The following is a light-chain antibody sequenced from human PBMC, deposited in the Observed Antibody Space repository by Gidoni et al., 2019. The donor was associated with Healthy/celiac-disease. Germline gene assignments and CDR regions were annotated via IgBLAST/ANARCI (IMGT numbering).Light chain of an antibody. CDR1: QSISSY. Sequence: DIQMTQTPYYLSASVGDRVTITCRARQSISSYLNWYQQKPGKAPKLLIYAASSLQSGVPSRFSGSGSGTDFTLTISSLQPEDFATYYCQQSYSTLRTFGQGTKVEIK. V-gene: IGKV1-39*01. CDR2: AAS. CDR3: QQSYSTLRT. J-gene: IGKJ1*01.